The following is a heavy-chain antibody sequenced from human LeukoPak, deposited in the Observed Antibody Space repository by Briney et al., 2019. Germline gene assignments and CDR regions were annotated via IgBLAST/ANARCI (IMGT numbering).Heavy chain of an antibody. Sequence: SETLSLTCAVYGGSFSGYYWSWIRQPPGKGLEWIGEINHSGSTNYNPSLKSRVTISVDTSKNQFSLKLSSVTAADTAVYYCASGGTIFGGPVDWGQGTLVTVSS. D-gene: IGHD3-3*01. CDR3: ASGGTIFGGPVD. CDR2: INHSGST. V-gene: IGHV4-34*01. J-gene: IGHJ4*02. CDR1: GGSFSGYY.